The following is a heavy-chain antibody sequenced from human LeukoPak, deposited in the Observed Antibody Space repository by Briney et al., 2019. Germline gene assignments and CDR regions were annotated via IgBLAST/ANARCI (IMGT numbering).Heavy chain of an antibody. CDR3: ATRYPTTYYYDSSGYYYLSN. CDR1: GGSFSGYY. V-gene: IGHV4-31*11. Sequence: SETLSLTCAVYGGSFSGYYWSWIRQHPGKGLEWIGYIYYSGSTYYNPSLKSRVTISVDTSKNQFSLKLSSVTAADTAVYYCATRYPTTYYYDSSGYYYLSNWGQGTLVTVSS. J-gene: IGHJ4*02. CDR2: IYYSGST. D-gene: IGHD3-22*01.